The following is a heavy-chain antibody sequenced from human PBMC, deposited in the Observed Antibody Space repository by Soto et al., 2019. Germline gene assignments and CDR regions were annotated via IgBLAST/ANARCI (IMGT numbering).Heavy chain of an antibody. Sequence: PSETLSLTCTVSGDSISGYCWSWIRQAPGKGLEYIGYIYYRGSTNYNPSLKSRVTMSVDTSKNQFSLKVNSVTAADTAVYFCARQQMLPFYYALDVWGQGTMVTVSS. CDR1: GDSISGYC. J-gene: IGHJ6*02. V-gene: IGHV4-59*01. CDR3: ARQQMLPFYYALDV. CDR2: IYYRGST. D-gene: IGHD6-13*01.